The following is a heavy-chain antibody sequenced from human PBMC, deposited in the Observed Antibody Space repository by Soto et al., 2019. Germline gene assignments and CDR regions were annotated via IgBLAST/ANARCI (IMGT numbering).Heavy chain of an antibody. CDR2: INHSGST. CDR3: ARGITMVRGVPIYGMDV. V-gene: IGHV4-34*01. CDR1: GGSFSGYY. D-gene: IGHD3-10*01. Sequence: PSETLSLTCAVYGGSFSGYYWNWIHQPPGKGLEWIGEINHSGSTNYNPSLKSRVTISLDTSTSKNQFSLKLRTVTAADTAVYYCARGITMVRGVPIYGMDVWGQGTTVTVS. J-gene: IGHJ6*02.